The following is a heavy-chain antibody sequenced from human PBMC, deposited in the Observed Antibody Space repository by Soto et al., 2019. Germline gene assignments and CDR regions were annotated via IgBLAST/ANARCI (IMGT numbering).Heavy chain of an antibody. CDR3: VREDDGGDRDYYGLDV. J-gene: IGHJ6*02. V-gene: IGHV4-30-4*01. D-gene: IGHD4-17*01. CDR1: GGSISSDHYH. Sequence: QVQLQESGPGLVRPSQTLSLTCTVSGGSISSDHYHWTWIRQTPGKGLEWIGYIHYSGSVYYNPSLQRRVTMSVDTSKHLFSLKLCSVTAADTAVYFCVREDDGGDRDYYGLDVWGQGTTVTVSS. CDR2: IHYSGSV.